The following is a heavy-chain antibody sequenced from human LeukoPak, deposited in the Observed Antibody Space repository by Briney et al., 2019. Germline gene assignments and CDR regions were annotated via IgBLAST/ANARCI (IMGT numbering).Heavy chain of an antibody. Sequence: GGSLRLSCAASGFTFSSYSMNWVRQAPEKGLEWVSSISSSSSYIYYADSVKGRFTISRDNAKNSLYLQMNSLRAEDTAVYYCARDYYGGNSFDYWGQGTLVTVSS. D-gene: IGHD4-23*01. CDR2: ISSSSSYI. CDR1: GFTFSSYS. V-gene: IGHV3-21*01. CDR3: ARDYYGGNSFDY. J-gene: IGHJ4*02.